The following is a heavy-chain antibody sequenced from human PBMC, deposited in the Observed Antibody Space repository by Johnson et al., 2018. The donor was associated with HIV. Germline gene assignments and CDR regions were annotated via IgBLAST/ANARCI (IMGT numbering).Heavy chain of an antibody. J-gene: IGHJ3*02. D-gene: IGHD3-9*01. CDR3: ARGASPYYDILTGAGAFDI. Sequence: EQLVESGGGLVQHGGSLRLSCAASGFTFSSYWMHWVRKAPGKGLVWVSRVNSDGSSTSYADSVKGRFTISRHNSTNSLYLQMNSLRPEDTALYYCARGASPYYDILTGAGAFDIWGQGTMVTVSS. CDR2: VNSDGSST. V-gene: IGHV3-74*02. CDR1: GFTFSSYW.